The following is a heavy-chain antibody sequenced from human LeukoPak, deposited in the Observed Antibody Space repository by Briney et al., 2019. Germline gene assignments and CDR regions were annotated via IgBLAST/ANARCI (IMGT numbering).Heavy chain of an antibody. J-gene: IGHJ4*02. Sequence: PGGSLRLSCAASGFTFSSYWMHWVRQAPGKGLVWVSRINSDGSSTRYADSVKGRFTISRDNTKNTLYLQLNSLRAEDTAVYYCATGNYNRPFDYWGQGTLVTVSS. V-gene: IGHV3-74*01. CDR3: ATGNYNRPFDY. CDR1: GFTFSSYW. CDR2: INSDGSST. D-gene: IGHD1-7*01.